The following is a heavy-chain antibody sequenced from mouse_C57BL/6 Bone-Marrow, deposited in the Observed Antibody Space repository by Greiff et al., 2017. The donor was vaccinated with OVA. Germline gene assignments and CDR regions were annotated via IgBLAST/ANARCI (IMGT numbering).Heavy chain of an antibody. D-gene: IGHD1-1*01. V-gene: IGHV1-59*01. Sequence: VKLQQPGAELVRPGTSVKLSCKASGYTFTSYWMHWVKQRPGQGLEWIGVIDPSDSYTNYNQKFKGKATLTVDTSSSTAYMQLSSLTSEDSAVYYCAMMPITTVPYWYFDVWGTGTTVTVSS. CDR3: AMMPITTVPYWYFDV. CDR2: IDPSDSYT. CDR1: GYTFTSYW. J-gene: IGHJ1*03.